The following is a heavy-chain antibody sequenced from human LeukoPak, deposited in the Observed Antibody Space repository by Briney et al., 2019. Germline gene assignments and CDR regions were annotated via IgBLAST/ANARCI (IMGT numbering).Heavy chain of an antibody. CDR3: AKHGGSYYYPVDY. J-gene: IGHJ4*02. V-gene: IGHV3-23*01. CDR2: ISGSGGST. Sequence: PGGSLRLSCAASGFTFSTYSMNWVRQAPGKGLEWVSAISGSGGSTYYADSVKGRFTISRDNSKNTLYLQMNSLRAEDTAVYYCAKHGGSYYYPVDYWGQGTLVTVSS. D-gene: IGHD1-26*01. CDR1: GFTFSTYS.